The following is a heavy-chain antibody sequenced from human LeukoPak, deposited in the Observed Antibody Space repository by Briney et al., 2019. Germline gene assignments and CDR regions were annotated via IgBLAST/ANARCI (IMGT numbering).Heavy chain of an antibody. CDR2: IIPIFGTA. CDR3: ARHYYDSSGYYH. D-gene: IGHD3-22*01. J-gene: IGHJ5*02. CDR1: GGTFSSYA. V-gene: IGHV1-69*06. Sequence: SVKVSCKASGGTFSSYAISWVRQAPGQGLEWMGGIIPIFGTANYAQKFQGRVTITADKSTSTAYMELRSLRSDDTAVYYCARHYYDSSGYYHWGQGTLVTVSS.